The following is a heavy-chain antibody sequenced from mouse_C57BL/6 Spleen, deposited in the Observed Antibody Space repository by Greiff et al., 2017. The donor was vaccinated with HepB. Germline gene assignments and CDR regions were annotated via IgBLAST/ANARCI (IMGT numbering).Heavy chain of an antibody. V-gene: IGHV7-3*01. CDR3: ARYEELAWFAY. D-gene: IGHD3-3*01. Sequence: EVMLVESGGGLVQPGGSLSLSCAASGFTFTDYYMSWVRQPPGKALEWLGFIRNKANGYTTEYSASVKGRFTISRDNSQSILYLQMNALRAEASATYYCARYEELAWFAYWGQGTLVTVSA. CDR2: IRNKANGYTT. J-gene: IGHJ3*01. CDR1: GFTFTDYY.